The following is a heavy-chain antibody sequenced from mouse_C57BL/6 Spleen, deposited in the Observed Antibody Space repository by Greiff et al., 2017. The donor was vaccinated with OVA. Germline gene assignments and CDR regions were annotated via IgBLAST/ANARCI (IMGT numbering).Heavy chain of an antibody. J-gene: IGHJ3*01. V-gene: IGHV1-9*01. CDR3: ARRGIIYYDYDGVLAY. D-gene: IGHD2-4*01. CDR1: GYTFTGYW. Sequence: QVQLQQSGAELMKPGASVKLSCKATGYTFTGYWIEWVKQRPGHGLEGIGEILPGSGSTNYNEKFKGKATFTADTSSNTAYMQLSSLTTEDSAIYYCARRGIIYYDYDGVLAYWGQGTLVTVSA. CDR2: ILPGSGST.